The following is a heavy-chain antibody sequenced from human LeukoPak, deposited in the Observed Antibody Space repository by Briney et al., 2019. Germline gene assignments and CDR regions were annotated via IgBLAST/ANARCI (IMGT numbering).Heavy chain of an antibody. D-gene: IGHD3-22*01. CDR2: VYNSGST. Sequence: SETLSLTCTVSGGSISRYYWSWIRQPPGKGLEWIGYVYNSGSTNYNPSLKSRVTISVDTSKNHFSLKLSSVTAADTAVYYCARGSGYPYYFDYWGQGTLVTVTS. J-gene: IGHJ4*02. CDR1: GGSISRYY. V-gene: IGHV4-59*01. CDR3: ARGSGYPYYFDY.